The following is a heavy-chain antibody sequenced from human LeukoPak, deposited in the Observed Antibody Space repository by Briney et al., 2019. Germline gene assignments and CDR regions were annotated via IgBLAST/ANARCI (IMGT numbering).Heavy chain of an antibody. D-gene: IGHD3-3*01. J-gene: IGHJ6*02. CDR2: IYYSGST. Sequence: SETLSLTCTVSGGSISSYYWSWIRQPPGKGLEWIGDIYYSGSTNYNPSLKSRVTISVDTSKNQFSLKLSSVTAADTAVYYCASVFVKPKTAYDMDVWGQGTTVTVSS. CDR1: GGSISSYY. V-gene: IGHV4-59*01. CDR3: ASVFVKPKTAYDMDV.